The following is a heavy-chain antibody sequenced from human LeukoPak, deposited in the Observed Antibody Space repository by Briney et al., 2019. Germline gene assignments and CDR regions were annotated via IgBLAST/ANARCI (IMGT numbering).Heavy chain of an antibody. J-gene: IGHJ5*02. Sequence: GGSLRLSSAASGFTFSSYAMHWVRQAPGKGLEWVAVISYDGSNKYYADSVKGRFTISRDNSKNTLYPQMNSLRAEDTAVYYCASAGSSWWFSPHSPNWFDPWGQGTLVTVSS. CDR3: ASAGSSWWFSPHSPNWFDP. D-gene: IGHD6-13*01. V-gene: IGHV3-30-3*01. CDR2: ISYDGSNK. CDR1: GFTFSSYA.